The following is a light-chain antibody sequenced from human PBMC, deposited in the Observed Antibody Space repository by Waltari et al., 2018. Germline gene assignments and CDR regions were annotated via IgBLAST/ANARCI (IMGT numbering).Light chain of an antibody. CDR2: QDS. CDR1: ILGDRF. CDR3: QAWDSRTEV. V-gene: IGLV3-1*01. Sequence: SYELTQPPSVSVSPGQTASIPCSGHILGDRFASWYQQKLGHSPVLVIYQDSKRPSGIPERFSGSNSGNTATLTISGTQAMDEADYYCQAWDSRTEVFGTGTKVTVL. J-gene: IGLJ1*01.